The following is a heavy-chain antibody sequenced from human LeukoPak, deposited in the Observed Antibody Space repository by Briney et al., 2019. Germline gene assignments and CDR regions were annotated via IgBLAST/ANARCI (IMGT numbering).Heavy chain of an antibody. Sequence: GASVKVSCKASGYTFTGYYMHWVRQAPGQGLEWMGWISPNSGGTKYAQKFQGRVTMTRDTPINTAYMELSSLGSDDTAFYYCARYGDTTSSGFDYWGQGALVTVSP. CDR1: GYTFTGYY. D-gene: IGHD5-18*01. CDR2: ISPNSGGT. J-gene: IGHJ4*02. V-gene: IGHV1-2*02. CDR3: ARYGDTTSSGFDY.